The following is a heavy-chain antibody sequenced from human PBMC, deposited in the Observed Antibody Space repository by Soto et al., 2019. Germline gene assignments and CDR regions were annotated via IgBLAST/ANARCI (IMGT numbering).Heavy chain of an antibody. CDR3: ARDGGRHSGGIDY. CDR1: GGTFSSYS. D-gene: IGHD1-26*01. J-gene: IGHJ4*02. Sequence: QVQLVQSGAEVKKPGSSVKVSCTASGGTFSSYSINWVRQAPGQGLEWMGEIIPICGTANYAQKFQGRVTITADESTSTAYMELRSLRSDDTAVYYCARDGGRHSGGIDYWGQGTLVTVSS. V-gene: IGHV1-69*01. CDR2: IIPICGTA.